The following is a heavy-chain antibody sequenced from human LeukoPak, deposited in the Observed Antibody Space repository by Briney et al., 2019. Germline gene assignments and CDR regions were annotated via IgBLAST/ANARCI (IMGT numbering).Heavy chain of an antibody. D-gene: IGHD3-3*01. CDR3: AKVRDDFWSGYYIEGISVFDY. CDR2: ISGSGGST. Sequence: VVSLGLSCAASGFTFSSYAMSWVRQAPGKGLKWVSAISGSGGSTYYADSVKGRFTISRDNSKNTLYLQMNSLRAEDTAVYYCAKVRDDFWSGYYIEGISVFDYWGQGTLVTVS. CDR1: GFTFSSYA. V-gene: IGHV3-23*01. J-gene: IGHJ4*02.